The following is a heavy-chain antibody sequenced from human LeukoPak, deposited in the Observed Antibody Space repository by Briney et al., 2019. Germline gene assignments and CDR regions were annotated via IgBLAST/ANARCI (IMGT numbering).Heavy chain of an antibody. CDR3: ARVPYGDYDLLPYYFES. D-gene: IGHD4-17*01. CDR2: ISDSGST. V-gene: IGHV4-59*01. CDR1: GGSIRSYY. Sequence: PSETLSLTCTVSGGSIRSYYWSRIRQPPGKGLEWIGYISDSGSTKYHPSLQSRVTISVDTSKSQFSLKLSSVTAADTAVYYCARVPYGDYDLLPYYFESWGRGTLVTVSS. J-gene: IGHJ4*02.